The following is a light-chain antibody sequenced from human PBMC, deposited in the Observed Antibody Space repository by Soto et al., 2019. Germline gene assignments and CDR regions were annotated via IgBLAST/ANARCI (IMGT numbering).Light chain of an antibody. CDR3: SSYTRSSTLV. J-gene: IGLJ2*01. CDR2: DVS. Sequence: QSALTQPAAVSGSPGQSITFSCTGTSSDDGSYNYVSWYQQHPGKAPKLMIYDVSNRPLGISNRFSGSKSGNTASLTISGLQAEDEADYYCSSYTRSSTLVFGGGTKLTVL. CDR1: SSDDGSYNY. V-gene: IGLV2-14*03.